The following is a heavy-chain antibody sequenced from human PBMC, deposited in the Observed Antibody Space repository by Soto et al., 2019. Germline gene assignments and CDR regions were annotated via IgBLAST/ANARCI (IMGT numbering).Heavy chain of an antibody. V-gene: IGHV7-4-1*01. CDR3: AIETRIAAAGTRYFQH. CDR2: INTNTGNP. D-gene: IGHD6-13*01. CDR1: GYTFTSYA. J-gene: IGHJ1*01. Sequence: VASVKVSCKASGYTFTSYAMNWVRQAPGQGLEWMGWINTNTGNPTYAQGFTGRFVFSLDTSVSTAYLQICSLKAEDTAVYYCAIETRIAAAGTRYFQHWGQGTLVTVSS.